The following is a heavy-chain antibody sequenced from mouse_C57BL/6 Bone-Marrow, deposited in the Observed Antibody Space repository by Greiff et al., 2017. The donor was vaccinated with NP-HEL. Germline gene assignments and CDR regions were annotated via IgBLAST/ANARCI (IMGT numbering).Heavy chain of an antibody. CDR1: GFTFSDYY. CDR3: ARDRDWDFDV. Sequence: EVQVVESEGGLVQPGSSMKLSCTASGFTFSDYYMPWVRQVPEQGLEWVANINYDGSSTYYLSSFKSRFIISRDNAKNILYLQMSSLKSEDTATYCCARDRDWDFDVGGRGTAVTVTA. CDR2: INYDGSST. J-gene: IGHJ1*03. V-gene: IGHV5-16*01.